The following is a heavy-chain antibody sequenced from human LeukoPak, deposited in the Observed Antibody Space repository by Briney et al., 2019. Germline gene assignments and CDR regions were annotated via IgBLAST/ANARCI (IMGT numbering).Heavy chain of an antibody. V-gene: IGHV4-30-4*07. CDR1: GGSISSGGYS. J-gene: IGHJ3*02. Sequence: SETLSLTCAVSGGSISSGGYSWSWIRQPPGKGLEWIGYIYYSGSTYYNPSLKSRVTISVDTSKNQFSLKLSSVTAADTAVYYCAVWELHYHAFDIWGQGTMVTVSS. CDR3: AVWELHYHAFDI. CDR2: IYYSGST. D-gene: IGHD1-26*01.